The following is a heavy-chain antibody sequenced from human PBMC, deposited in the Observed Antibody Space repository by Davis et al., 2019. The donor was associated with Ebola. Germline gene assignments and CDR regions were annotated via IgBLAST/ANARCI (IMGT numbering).Heavy chain of an antibody. CDR2: ISDSGGTT. D-gene: IGHD2-15*01. J-gene: IGHJ5*02. CDR1: GFTVSSNH. Sequence: GASLKISCAASGFTVSSNHMSWVRQAPGKGLELVSTISDSGGTTYYADSVKGRFTISRANSKNTLYLQMNSLRAEDTAVYYCAKLSIGGSSLNTWFDPWGQGTLVTVSS. V-gene: IGHV3-23*01. CDR3: AKLSIGGSSLNTWFDP.